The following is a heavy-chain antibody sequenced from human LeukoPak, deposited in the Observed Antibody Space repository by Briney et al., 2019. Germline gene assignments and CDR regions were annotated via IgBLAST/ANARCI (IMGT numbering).Heavy chain of an antibody. CDR3: ARYRGDCVSLPSRFDY. CDR2: ISPEDSDT. D-gene: IGHD2-21*02. J-gene: IGHJ4*02. CDR1: GYWFTDYW. V-gene: IGHV5-51*01. Sequence: GESLKISCKGSGYWFTDYWIGWVRQIPGKGLEWLGIISPEDSDTRYSPSFQGQVTISADEAISTAYLQWSSMKASDTAMYYCARYRGDCVSLPSRFDYWGQGTLVTVSS.